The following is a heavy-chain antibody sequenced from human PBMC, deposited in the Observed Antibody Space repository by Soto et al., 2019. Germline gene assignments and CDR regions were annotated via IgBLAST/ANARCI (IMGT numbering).Heavy chain of an antibody. J-gene: IGHJ6*02. CDR3: ARGTRVGRMDV. Sequence: QVQLQESGPGLVKPSQTLSLTCTVSVGSISSVGYYWSWIRQYPGKGLEWIGYIFYSGSTYYSQSLKSRVTISLDTSKSQFSLKLSSVTAADTAVYFCARGTRVGRMDVWGQGTTVTVS. D-gene: IGHD1-26*01. CDR2: IFYSGST. V-gene: IGHV4-31*03. CDR1: VGSISSVGYY.